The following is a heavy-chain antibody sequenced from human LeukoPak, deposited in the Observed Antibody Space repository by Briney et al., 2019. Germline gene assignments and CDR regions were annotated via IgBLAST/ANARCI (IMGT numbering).Heavy chain of an antibody. Sequence: ASETLSLTCAVSGGSISSSNWWSWVRPPPGKGLEWIGEIYHSGSTNYNPSLKSRVTISVDKSKNQFSLKLSSVTAADTAVYSCARLPFNSGYEYIDYWGQGTLVIVSS. CDR2: IYHSGST. CDR3: ARLPFNSGYEYIDY. CDR1: GGSISSSNW. J-gene: IGHJ4*02. D-gene: IGHD5-12*01. V-gene: IGHV4-4*02.